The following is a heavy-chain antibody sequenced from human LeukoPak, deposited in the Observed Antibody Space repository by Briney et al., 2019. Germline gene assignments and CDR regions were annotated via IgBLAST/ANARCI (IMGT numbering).Heavy chain of an antibody. CDR2: VSSDGSST. J-gene: IGHJ5*02. CDR3: AREFKSGYGMWA. V-gene: IGHV3-74*01. CDR1: GFTFSSYY. Sequence: QPGGSLRLSCAASGFTFSSYYMHWVRQAPGKGLVWVSRVSSDGSSTSYADSVKGRFTISRDNAENSLHLQMDSLRAEDTAVYYCAREFKSGYGMWAWGQGTLVTVSS. D-gene: IGHD5-18*01.